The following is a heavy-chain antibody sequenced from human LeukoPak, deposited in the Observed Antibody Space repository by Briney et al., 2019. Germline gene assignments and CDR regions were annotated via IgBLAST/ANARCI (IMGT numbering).Heavy chain of an antibody. CDR1: GDSISSSY. CDR2: IYFTGIT. CDR3: ARSSGAFDY. V-gene: IGHV4-59*01. Sequence: PSETLSLTCTVSGDSISSSYWSWIRQPPGKGLEWIGYIYFTGITNYNPSLRSRVTMPLDTSKNQFSLKLNSVTAADTAVYYCARSSGAFDYWGQGALVTVSS. J-gene: IGHJ4*02.